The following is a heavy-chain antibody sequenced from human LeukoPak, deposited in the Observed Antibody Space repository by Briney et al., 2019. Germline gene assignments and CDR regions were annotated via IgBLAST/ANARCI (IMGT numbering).Heavy chain of an antibody. D-gene: IGHD6-19*01. Sequence: GGSLRLSCAASGFTVSSPYMSWVRQAPGRGLEWVSVIYGGDSTHYADSVRGRFTISRDKSKNTLYLQMNSLKAEDTAVYYCTKSSSGWSEDYYYYYGMDVWGQGTTVTVSS. V-gene: IGHV3-53*01. CDR3: TKSSSGWSEDYYYYYGMDV. CDR1: GFTVSSPY. J-gene: IGHJ6*02. CDR2: IYGGDST.